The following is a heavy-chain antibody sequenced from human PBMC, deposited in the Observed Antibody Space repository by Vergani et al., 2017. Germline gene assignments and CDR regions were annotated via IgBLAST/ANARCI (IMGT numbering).Heavy chain of an antibody. J-gene: IGHJ6*02. Sequence: EVQLVESGGGLVQPGGSLRLSCAASGFTFSSYAMHWVRQAPGKGLEYVSAISSNGGRTYYANSVKGRFTISRDNSKNTLYLQMGSLRAEDMAVYYCARARHSSSWYFYYYYGMDVWGQGTTVTVSS. V-gene: IGHV3-64*01. CDR3: ARARHSSSWYFYYYYGMDV. CDR2: ISSNGGRT. CDR1: GFTFSSYA. D-gene: IGHD6-13*01.